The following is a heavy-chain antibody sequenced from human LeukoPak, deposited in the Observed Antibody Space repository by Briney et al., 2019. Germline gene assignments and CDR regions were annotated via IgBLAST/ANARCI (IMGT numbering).Heavy chain of an antibody. Sequence: PSETLSLTCAVSGGSISSGGYSWSWIRQPPGKGLEWIGYIYHSGSTYYNPSLKSRVTISVDRSKNQFSLKLSSVTAADTAVYYCAGTMVRGVIIVWGQGTLVTVSS. V-gene: IGHV4-30-2*01. CDR1: GGSISSGGYS. D-gene: IGHD3-10*01. CDR3: AGTMVRGVIIV. J-gene: IGHJ4*02. CDR2: IYHSGST.